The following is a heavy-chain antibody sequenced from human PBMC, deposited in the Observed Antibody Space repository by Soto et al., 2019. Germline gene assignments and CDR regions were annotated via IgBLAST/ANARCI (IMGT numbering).Heavy chain of an antibody. Sequence: ASVKVSCKASGYTFTGYYMHWGRQAPGQGLEWVGWINPKSGGPNYAQKFQGRVPLTRDTSISTAYMEPSRLRSDDTAVYYCARDQGLRFLEWLFWFDPSGQRTLVTVSA. CDR2: INPKSGGP. V-gene: IGHV1-2*02. CDR1: GYTFTGYY. CDR3: ARDQGLRFLEWLFWFDP. D-gene: IGHD3-3*01. J-gene: IGHJ5*02.